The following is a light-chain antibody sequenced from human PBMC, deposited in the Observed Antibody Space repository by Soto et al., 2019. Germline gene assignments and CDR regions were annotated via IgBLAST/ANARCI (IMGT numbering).Light chain of an antibody. Sequence: DLQMTQSPSSLSASVGDRVNITCRARQSITSYLNWYQQKPGNAPKLLIYAASSLQSGVPSRFSGSGSGTDFTLTISSLQPEDFATYYCQQSYITPRTFGHGTRVEIK. V-gene: IGKV1-39*01. CDR1: QSITSY. CDR3: QQSYITPRT. CDR2: AAS. J-gene: IGKJ1*01.